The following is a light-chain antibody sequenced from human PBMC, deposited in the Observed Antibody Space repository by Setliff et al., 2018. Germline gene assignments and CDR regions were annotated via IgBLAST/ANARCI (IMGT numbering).Light chain of an antibody. CDR3: SAYAGSNNWGV. Sequence: QSVLTQPASVSGSPGQSITISCTGTSSDVGGYNYVSWYQQHPGKAPKLMIYEVRNRPSGVSNRFSGSKSGNTASLTVSGLQAEDEADYYCSAYAGSNNWGVFGTGTKVTVL. V-gene: IGLV2-14*01. CDR2: EVR. J-gene: IGLJ1*01. CDR1: SSDVGGYNY.